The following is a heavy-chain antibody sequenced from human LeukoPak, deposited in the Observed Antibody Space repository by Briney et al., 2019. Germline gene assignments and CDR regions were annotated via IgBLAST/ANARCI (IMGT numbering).Heavy chain of an antibody. V-gene: IGHV3-23*01. D-gene: IGHD3-10*01. CDR3: AKADGRILWFGENRPYFDH. CDR1: GFTFSSYA. CDR2: ISGSGGSP. J-gene: IGHJ4*02. Sequence: GGSLRLSCAASGFTFSSYAMTWVRQAPGKGLEWVSAISGSGGSPYYADSVKGRFTISRDNSKNTLYLQMNSLRAEDTAVYYCAKADGRILWFGENRPYFDHWGQGTLVTVSS.